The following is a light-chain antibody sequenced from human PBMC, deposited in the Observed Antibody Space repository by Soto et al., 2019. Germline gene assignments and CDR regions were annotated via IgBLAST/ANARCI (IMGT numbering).Light chain of an antibody. CDR3: HHRGDWIT. J-gene: IGKJ5*01. Sequence: EIVMTQSPVTLSVSPGDTATLSFRASQTVSNYLAWFQQKPGQAPNLLIYDASNRATGVPARFSGSGSGTDFTLTISSLEPEDFAVYYCHHRGDWITFGQGTRLEIK. V-gene: IGKV3-11*01. CDR2: DAS. CDR1: QTVSNY.